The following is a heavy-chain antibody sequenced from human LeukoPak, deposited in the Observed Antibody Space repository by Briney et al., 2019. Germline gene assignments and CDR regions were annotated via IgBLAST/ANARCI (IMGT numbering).Heavy chain of an antibody. CDR3: ARGYDSSGYLPYYYYYYGMDV. CDR1: GGTFSSYA. CDR2: IIPIFGTA. V-gene: IGHV1-69*01. Sequence: SVKVSCKASGGTFSSYAISWVRQAPGQGLEWMGGIIPIFGTASYAQKFQGRVTITADESTSAAYMELGSLRSEDTAVYYCARGYDSSGYLPYYYYYYGMDVWGQGTTVTVSS. J-gene: IGHJ6*02. D-gene: IGHD3-22*01.